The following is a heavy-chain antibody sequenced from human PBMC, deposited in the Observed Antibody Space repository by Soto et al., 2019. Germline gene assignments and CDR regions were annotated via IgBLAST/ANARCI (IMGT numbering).Heavy chain of an antibody. Sequence: PGGSLRLSCAASGFTFNVYAMNWVRQAPGKGLEWVSRITGASATTYYADSVKGRFTISRDNSKNTLYLQMNSLRAEDTAVYYCARAFRIAAAGSSAFYYYYYYMDVWGKGTTVTVSS. D-gene: IGHD6-13*01. CDR2: ITGASATT. CDR1: GFTFNVYA. V-gene: IGHV3-23*01. CDR3: ARAFRIAAAGSSAFYYYYYYMDV. J-gene: IGHJ6*03.